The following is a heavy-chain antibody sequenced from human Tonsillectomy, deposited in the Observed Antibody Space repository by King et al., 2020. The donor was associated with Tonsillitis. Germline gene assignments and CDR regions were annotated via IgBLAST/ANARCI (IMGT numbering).Heavy chain of an antibody. D-gene: IGHD6-13*01. Sequence: QLVQSGGGLVQPGGSLRLSCAASGFTFSSYDIHWVRQATGKGLEWVSVIGTDGDTYYTGSVKGRFTISRENARNTLYLHMNSLRAGDTAVYYCARSNEQQLGHDAFYLWGQGTMVTVSS. V-gene: IGHV3-13*01. CDR2: IGTDGDT. J-gene: IGHJ3*01. CDR3: ARSNEQQLGHDAFYL. CDR1: GFTFSSYD.